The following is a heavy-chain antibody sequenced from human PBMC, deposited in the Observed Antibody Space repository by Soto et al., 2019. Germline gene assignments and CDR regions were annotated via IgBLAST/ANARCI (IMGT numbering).Heavy chain of an antibody. Sequence: GGSLRLSCAASGFTFASSAMNWVRQAPGKGLEWVSTINGGGDYTYYADSVKGRFTISRDNSKNTLFLQVNSLRAEDTAVYFCAKGRVSGPPYYFDYWGQGTLVTVSS. V-gene: IGHV3-23*01. CDR3: AKGRVSGPPYYFDY. CDR1: GFTFASSA. J-gene: IGHJ4*02. D-gene: IGHD6-25*01. CDR2: INGGGDYT.